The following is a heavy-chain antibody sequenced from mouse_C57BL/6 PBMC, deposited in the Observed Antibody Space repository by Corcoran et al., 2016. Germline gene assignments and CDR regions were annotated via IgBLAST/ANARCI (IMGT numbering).Heavy chain of an antibody. D-gene: IGHD2-4*01. V-gene: IGHV9-3*01. CDR3: ARPYDYDFYYAMDY. J-gene: IGHJ4*01. CDR2: INTYSGVP. Sequence: QIQCVQSGPELKKPGETVKISCKASGYTFTTYGMSWVKQAPGKGLKWMGWINTYSGVPTYADDFKGRFAFSLETSASTAYLQINNLKNEDTATYFCARPYDYDFYYAMDYWGQGTSVTVSS. CDR1: GYTFTTYG.